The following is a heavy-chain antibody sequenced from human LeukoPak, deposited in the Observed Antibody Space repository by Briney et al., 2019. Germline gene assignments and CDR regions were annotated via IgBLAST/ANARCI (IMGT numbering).Heavy chain of an antibody. J-gene: IGHJ5*02. CDR3: ARDGEDIVVVPAAHDVWFDP. CDR1: GYTFTSYG. V-gene: IGHV1-18*01. D-gene: IGHD2-2*01. Sequence: ASVKVSCKASGYTFTSYGIGWVRQAPGQGLEWMGWISAYNGNTNYAQKLQGRVTMTTDTSTSTAYMELRSLRSDDTAVYYCARDGEDIVVVPAAHDVWFDPWGQGTLVTVSS. CDR2: ISAYNGNT.